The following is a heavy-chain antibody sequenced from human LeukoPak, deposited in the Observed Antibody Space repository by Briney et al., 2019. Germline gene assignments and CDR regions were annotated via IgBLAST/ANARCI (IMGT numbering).Heavy chain of an antibody. CDR3: TTDLEGAGVFDC. D-gene: IGHD1-26*01. J-gene: IGHJ4*02. CDR1: GFTFSSYG. CDR2: IWYDGSNK. V-gene: IGHV3-33*01. Sequence: PGGSLRLSCAASGFTFSSYGMHWVRQAPGKGLEWVAVIWYDGSNKYYADSVKGRFTISRDNSKNTLYLQINSLKTEDTAVYYCTTDLEGAGVFDCWGQGTLVTVSS.